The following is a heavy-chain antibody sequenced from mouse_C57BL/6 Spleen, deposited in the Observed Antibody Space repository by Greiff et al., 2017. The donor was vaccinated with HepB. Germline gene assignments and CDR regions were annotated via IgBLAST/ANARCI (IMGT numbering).Heavy chain of an antibody. CDR1: GFNIKDDY. V-gene: IGHV14-4*01. CDR2: IDPENGAT. CDR3: TTVDGYHLAY. Sequence: EVQLQQSGAELVRPGASVKLSCTASGFNIKDDYMHWVKQRPEQGLEWIGWIDPENGATEYASKFQGKATITADTSSNTAYLQLSSLTSEDTAVYYCTTVDGYHLAYWGQGTLGTVSA. D-gene: IGHD2-3*01. J-gene: IGHJ3*01.